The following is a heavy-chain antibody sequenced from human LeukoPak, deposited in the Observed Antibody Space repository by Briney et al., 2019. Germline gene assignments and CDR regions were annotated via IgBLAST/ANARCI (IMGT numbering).Heavy chain of an antibody. CDR2: IYYSGST. Sequence: SETLSLTCTVPGGSISSGGYYWSWIRQHPGKGLEWIVYIYYSGSTYYNPSLKSRVTISVDTSKNQFSLKLSSVTAADTAVYYCASGQLYYDSSGYTFDYWGQGTLVTVSS. V-gene: IGHV4-31*03. D-gene: IGHD3-22*01. J-gene: IGHJ4*02. CDR3: ASGQLYYDSSGYTFDY. CDR1: GGSISSGGYY.